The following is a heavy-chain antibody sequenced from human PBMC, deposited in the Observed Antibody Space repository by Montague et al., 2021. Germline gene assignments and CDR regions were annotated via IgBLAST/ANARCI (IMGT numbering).Heavy chain of an antibody. V-gene: IGHV4-59*08. CDR2: IYDSGTT. D-gene: IGHD7-27*01. CDR3: ARRLGIRAPFDC. Sequence: SETLSLTCTVTGGSISEFYWSWIRQYPEKGLEWIGYIYDSGTTNYNPSLKSRVTISADTSMNQFSLNLRSVTAADTAVYFCARRLGIRAPFDCWGQGTLVTVSS. J-gene: IGHJ4*02. CDR1: GGSISEFY.